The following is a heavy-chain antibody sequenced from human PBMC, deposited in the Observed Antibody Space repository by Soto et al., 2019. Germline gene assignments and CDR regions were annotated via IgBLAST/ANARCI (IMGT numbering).Heavy chain of an antibody. Sequence: PGESPKISCSGSGYSFARYWIGWVRQLPGKGLEWMGIIYPGDSDIRYSPSFQGQVTISADTSISTAYLQWSSLKASDTAIYYWARRRGSGSDYYYNYGMGDWVQGTTVTVSS. J-gene: IGHJ6*02. V-gene: IGHV5-51*01. D-gene: IGHD1-26*01. CDR2: IYPGDSDI. CDR3: ARRRGSGSDYYYNYGMGD. CDR1: GYSFARYW.